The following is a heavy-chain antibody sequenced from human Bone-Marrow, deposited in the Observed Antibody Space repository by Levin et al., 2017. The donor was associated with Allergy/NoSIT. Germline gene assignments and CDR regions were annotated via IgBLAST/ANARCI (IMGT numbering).Heavy chain of an antibody. J-gene: IGHJ4*02. CDR1: GFTFSVYW. CDR3: VRDCGGDCYSY. CDR2: IKHDGSEG. Sequence: GESLKISCAASGFTFSVYWMAWVRQAPGKGLEWVVNIKHDGSEGHHVGSVRGRFTISRDNAKKSLYLQMNSLRAEDTAVYYCVRDCGGDCYSYWGQGTLVTVSS. V-gene: IGHV3-7*01. D-gene: IGHD2-21*02.